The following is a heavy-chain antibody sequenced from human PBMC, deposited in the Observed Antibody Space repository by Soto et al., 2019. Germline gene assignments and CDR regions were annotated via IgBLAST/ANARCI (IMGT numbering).Heavy chain of an antibody. Sequence: GESLKISCKGSGYSFTSYWISWVRQMPGKGLEWMGRIDPSDSYTNYSPSFQGHVTISADKSISTAYLQWSSLKASDTAMYYCARRDDSSGYPKGGMDVWGQGTTVTIS. CDR3: ARRDDSSGYPKGGMDV. J-gene: IGHJ6*02. D-gene: IGHD3-22*01. CDR1: GYSFTSYW. V-gene: IGHV5-10-1*01. CDR2: IDPSDSYT.